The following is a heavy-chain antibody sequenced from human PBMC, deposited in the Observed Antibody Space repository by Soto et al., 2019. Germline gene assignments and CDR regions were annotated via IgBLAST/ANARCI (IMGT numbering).Heavy chain of an antibody. V-gene: IGHV1-69*13. J-gene: IGHJ6*02. CDR1: GGAFSSYA. CDR3: ARVRGVITPRGYYYYGMDV. Sequence: SVKVSCKASGGAFSSYAISWVRQAPGQGLEWMGGIIPIFGTANYAQKFQGRVTITADESTSTAYMELSSLRSEDTAVYYCARVRGVITPRGYYYYGMDVWGQGTTVTVSS. CDR2: IIPIFGTA. D-gene: IGHD3-10*01.